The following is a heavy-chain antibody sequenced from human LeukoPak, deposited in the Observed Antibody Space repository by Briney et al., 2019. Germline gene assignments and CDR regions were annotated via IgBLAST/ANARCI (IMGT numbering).Heavy chain of an antibody. D-gene: IGHD4-17*01. V-gene: IGHV3-23*01. CDR3: ARDIDNGDYVVY. CDR1: VLTFSSYA. Sequence: PGGSLRLSCAASVLTFSSYAMSWVRQAAGMGLEGVSSIGSSCDITYYADSVKGRFTISRDNSKNTLYLQMNSLRAEDTAVYYCARDIDNGDYVVYWGQGTLVTVSS. J-gene: IGHJ4*02. CDR2: IGSSCDIT.